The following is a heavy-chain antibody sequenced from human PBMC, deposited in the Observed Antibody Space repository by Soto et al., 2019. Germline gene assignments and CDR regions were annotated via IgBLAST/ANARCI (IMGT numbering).Heavy chain of an antibody. CDR3: ARGAGIGDY. D-gene: IGHD3-16*01. Sequence: EVQLVESGGDLVQPGGSLRLSCAAYGFTFSSYWMSWDRQAPGKGLEWLANIKEDGSEKYYVDSVKGRFTISRDNAKNSLYLQVNGLRAEDTAVYYCARGAGIGDYWGQGTLVTVSS. J-gene: IGHJ4*02. V-gene: IGHV3-7*04. CDR2: IKEDGSEK. CDR1: GFTFSSYW.